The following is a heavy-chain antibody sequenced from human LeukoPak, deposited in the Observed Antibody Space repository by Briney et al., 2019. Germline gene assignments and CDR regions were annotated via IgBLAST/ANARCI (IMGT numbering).Heavy chain of an antibody. CDR3: ARARDYGGNLDYFDY. Sequence: PSETLSLTCTVSGGSISSGGYYWSWIRQHPGTGLEWIGYIYYSGSTYYNPSLKSRVTISVDTSKNQFSLKLSSVTAADTAVYYCARARDYGGNLDYFDYWGQGTLVTVSS. CDR1: GGSISSGGYY. D-gene: IGHD4-23*01. V-gene: IGHV4-31*03. CDR2: IYYSGST. J-gene: IGHJ4*02.